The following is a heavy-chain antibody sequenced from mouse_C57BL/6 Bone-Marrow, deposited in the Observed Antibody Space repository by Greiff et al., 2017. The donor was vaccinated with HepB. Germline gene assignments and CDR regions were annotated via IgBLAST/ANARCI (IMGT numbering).Heavy chain of an antibody. J-gene: IGHJ3*01. CDR1: GYTFTSYW. V-gene: IGHV1-53*01. Sequence: VQLQQPGTELVKPWASVKLSCKASGYTFTSYWMHWVKQRPGQGPEWIGNIKPSNGGTKYNEKFKSKATLTVDKSSSTAYMQLSSLTSEDSAVYYCAREGSITTVEGLTSWFAYWGHGTLVTVSA. CDR2: IKPSNGGT. D-gene: IGHD1-1*01. CDR3: AREGSITTVEGLTSWFAY.